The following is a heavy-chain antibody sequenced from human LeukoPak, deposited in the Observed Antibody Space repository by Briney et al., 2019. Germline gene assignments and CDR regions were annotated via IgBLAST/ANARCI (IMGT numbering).Heavy chain of an antibody. J-gene: IGHJ4*02. CDR1: GGSISSYY. CDR3: ARGGYYDFWSGYYKY. D-gene: IGHD3-3*01. CDR2: IYYTGST. Sequence: SETLSLTCTVSGGSISSYYWSWIRQPPGKGLEWIGYIYYTGSTNYNPSLKSRVTISVDTSKNQFSLKLSSVTAADAAVYYCARGGYYDFWSGYYKYWGQGTLVTVSS. V-gene: IGHV4-59*12.